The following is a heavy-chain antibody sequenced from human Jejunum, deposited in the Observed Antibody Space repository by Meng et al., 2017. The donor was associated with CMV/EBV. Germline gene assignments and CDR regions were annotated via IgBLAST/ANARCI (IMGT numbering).Heavy chain of an antibody. CDR3: ARVISRWRGSEKGFFDP. V-gene: IGHV4-39*02. D-gene: IGHD2-21*01. J-gene: IGHJ5*02. CDR1: SGYG. CDR2: VYYAERYYH. Sequence: SGYGRSWVPAHPMKWLEWIGTVYYAERYYHHDYCNPSPESRISATIDNSKNNFSLIVNIMTAADTTVYYCARVISRWRGSEKGFFDPWGQGTLVTVSS.